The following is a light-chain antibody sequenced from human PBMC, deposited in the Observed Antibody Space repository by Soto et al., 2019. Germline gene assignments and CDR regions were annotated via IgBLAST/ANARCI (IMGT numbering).Light chain of an antibody. V-gene: IGKV3-15*01. CDR3: QQYYKWPRT. CDR1: QSISNS. J-gene: IGKJ1*01. CDR2: YKS. Sequence: EIVMTQSPATLSVSPGERATLSCRASQSISNSLAWYQQKPGQAPRLLIYYKSTRATSIPARFSGSGSGTEFTLTISSLQSEDFGVYYCQQYYKWPRTFGQGTKVEIK.